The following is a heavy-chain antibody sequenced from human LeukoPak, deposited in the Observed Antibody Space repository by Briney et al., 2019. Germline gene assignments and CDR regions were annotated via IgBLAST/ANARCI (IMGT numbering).Heavy chain of an antibody. J-gene: IGHJ4*02. CDR3: AKGGGSSWYSWGA. CDR2: ISSSSSYI. V-gene: IGHV3-21*04. CDR1: GFTFSSYS. Sequence: GGSLRLSCAASGFTFSSYSMTWVRQAPGKGLEWVSSISSSSSYIYYADSVKGRFTISRDNAKNSLYLQMNSLRAEDTAVYYCAKGGGSSWYSWGAGGQGTLVTVSS. D-gene: IGHD6-13*01.